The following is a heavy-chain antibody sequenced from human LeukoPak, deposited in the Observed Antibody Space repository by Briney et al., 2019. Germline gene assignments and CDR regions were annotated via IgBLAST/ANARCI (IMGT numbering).Heavy chain of an antibody. V-gene: IGHV3-23*01. D-gene: IGHD3-22*01. CDR2: ISGSGGIT. Sequence: GGSLRLSCAASGFTFSSYAMSWVRQAPGKGLEWVSAISGSGGITYYADSVKGRFTISRDNSKNTLYLQMNSLRAEDTAVYYCAKTWGYYDSSGYLYWGQGTLVTVSS. CDR3: AKTWGYYDSSGYLY. J-gene: IGHJ4*02. CDR1: GFTFSSYA.